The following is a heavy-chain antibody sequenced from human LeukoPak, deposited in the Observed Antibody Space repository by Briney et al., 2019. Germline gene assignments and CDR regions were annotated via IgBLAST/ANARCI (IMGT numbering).Heavy chain of an antibody. V-gene: IGHV1-46*01. Sequence: ASVKVSCKASGYTFTSYYMHWVRQAPGQGLERMGIINPSGGSTSYAQKFQGRVTMTRDMSTSTVYMELSSLRSEDTAVYYCARSRSYCSSTSCYMDYYYYMDVWGKGTTVTVSS. CDR3: ARSRSYCSSTSCYMDYYYYMDV. D-gene: IGHD2-2*02. CDR1: GYTFTSYY. CDR2: INPSGGST. J-gene: IGHJ6*03.